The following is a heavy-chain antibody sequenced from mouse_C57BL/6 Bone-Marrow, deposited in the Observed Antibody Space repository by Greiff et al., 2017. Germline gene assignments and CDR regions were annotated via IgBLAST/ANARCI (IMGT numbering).Heavy chain of an antibody. CDR3: ARSVTAQATLLRDY. CDR2: IDPNSGGT. CDR1: GYTFPSYW. D-gene: IGHD3-2*02. V-gene: IGHV1-72*01. Sequence: QVQLQQSGAELVKPGASVKLSCKASGYTFPSYWMHWVKQRPGRGLEWIGRIDPNSGGTKYNEKFKSKATLTVDKPSSTAYMQLSRLTSEDSAVFYCARSVTAQATLLRDYWGQVTSVTVSP. J-gene: IGHJ4*01.